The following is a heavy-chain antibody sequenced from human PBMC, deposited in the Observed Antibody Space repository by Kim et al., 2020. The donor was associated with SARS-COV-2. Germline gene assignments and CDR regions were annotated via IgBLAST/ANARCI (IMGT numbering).Heavy chain of an antibody. D-gene: IGHD5-12*01. CDR1: GYTFTSYA. CDR3: ARDFSEMATMTFDY. Sequence: ASVKVSCKASGYTFTSYAMHWVRQAPGQRLEWMGWINAGNGNTKYSQKFQGRVTITRDTSASTAYMELSSLRSEDTAVYYCARDFSEMATMTFDYWGQGTLVTVSS. CDR2: INAGNGNT. V-gene: IGHV1-3*01. J-gene: IGHJ4*02.